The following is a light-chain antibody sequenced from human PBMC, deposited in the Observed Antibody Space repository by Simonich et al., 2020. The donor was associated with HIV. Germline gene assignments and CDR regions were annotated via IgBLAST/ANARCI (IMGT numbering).Light chain of an antibody. CDR1: WSVLYSSNNKNY. V-gene: IGKV4-1*01. Sequence: DIVMTQSPDSLAVSLGERATVNCRSSWSVLYSSNNKNYLAWYQQKPGQPPKLLIYWASTRESGVPDRFSASGSGTDFTLTISSLQAEDVAIYSCQQYYTTPPTFGQGTKVEIK. J-gene: IGKJ1*01. CDR3: QQYYTTPPT. CDR2: WAS.